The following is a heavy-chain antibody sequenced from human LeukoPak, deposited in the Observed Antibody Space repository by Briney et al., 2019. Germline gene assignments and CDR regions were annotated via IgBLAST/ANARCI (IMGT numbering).Heavy chain of an antibody. V-gene: IGHV3-11*01. CDR3: ARGGQTYYDILTGYCMVGDYFDY. Sequence: PGGSLRLSCAASGFTFSDYYMSWIRQAPGKGLEWVSYISSSGSTIYYADSVKGRFTISRDNAKNSLYLQMNSLRAEDTAVYYCARGGQTYYDILTGYCMVGDYFDYWGQGTLVTVSS. J-gene: IGHJ4*02. D-gene: IGHD3-9*01. CDR2: ISSSGSTI. CDR1: GFTFSDYY.